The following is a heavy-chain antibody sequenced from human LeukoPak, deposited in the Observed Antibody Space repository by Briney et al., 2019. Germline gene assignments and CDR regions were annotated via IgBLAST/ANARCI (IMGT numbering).Heavy chain of an antibody. CDR2: ISYDGSNK. D-gene: IGHD6-6*01. CDR3: ASLLSSSPARTFDY. Sequence: GGSLRLSCAASGFTFSSYGMHWVRQAPGKGLEWVAVISYDGSNKYYADSVKGRFTISRDNSKNTLYLQVNSLRAEDTAVYYCASLLSSSPARTFDYWGQGTLVTVSS. V-gene: IGHV3-30*03. CDR1: GFTFSSYG. J-gene: IGHJ4*02.